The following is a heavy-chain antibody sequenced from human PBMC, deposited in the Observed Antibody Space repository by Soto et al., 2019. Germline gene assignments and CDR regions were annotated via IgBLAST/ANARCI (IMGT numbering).Heavy chain of an antibody. D-gene: IGHD1-26*01. CDR2: ISDSGVST. CDR3: AKDARRSGIVGQWVA. J-gene: IGHJ5*02. Sequence: LRLSCAASGFTFSGYAMAWVRQAPGKGLECVSGISDSGVSTYYAESVKGRFTISRDNSKNTLFLQMKSLRAADTAVYYCAKDARRSGIVGQWVAWGQGTLVTVSS. CDR1: GFTFSGYA. V-gene: IGHV3-23*01.